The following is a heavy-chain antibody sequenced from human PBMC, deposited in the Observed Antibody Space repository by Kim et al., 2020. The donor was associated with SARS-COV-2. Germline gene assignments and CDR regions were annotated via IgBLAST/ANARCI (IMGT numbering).Heavy chain of an antibody. D-gene: IGHD3-10*01. V-gene: IGHV3-21*01. CDR1: GFTFSSYS. CDR2: ISSSSSYI. CDR3: ARGPTTYYYGSGSYYNSWFDP. Sequence: GGSLRLSCAASGFTFSSYSMNWVRQAPGKGLEWVSSISSSSSYIYYADSVKGRFTISRDNAKNSLYLQMNSLRAEDTAVYYCARGPTTYYYGSGSYYNSWFDPWGQGTLVTVSS. J-gene: IGHJ5*02.